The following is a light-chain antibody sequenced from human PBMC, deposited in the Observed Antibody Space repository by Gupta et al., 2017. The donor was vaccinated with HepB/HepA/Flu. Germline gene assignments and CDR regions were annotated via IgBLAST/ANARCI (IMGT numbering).Light chain of an antibody. CDR1: QGISSA. Sequence: AIQLTQSPPSLSASVGDRVTITCRASQGISSALAWYQQKPGKPPKLLIFDASSLESEVSSRFSGSGSGTDFTLTISSLQHEDFATYYCQQFYNGVTFGGGTKVEIK. V-gene: IGKV1D-13*01. CDR2: DAS. J-gene: IGKJ4*01. CDR3: QQFYNGVT.